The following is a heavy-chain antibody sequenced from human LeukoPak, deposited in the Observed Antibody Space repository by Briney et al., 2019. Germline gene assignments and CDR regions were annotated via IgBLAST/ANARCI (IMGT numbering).Heavy chain of an antibody. CDR1: GFSFSNYE. J-gene: IGHJ4*02. CDR2: ISSSGSTT. Sequence: GGSLRLSCAASGFSFSNYEMKWVRQAPGKGLEWVSYISSSGSTTYYADSVRGRFTISRDNAKNSLSLQMNSLRVGDTAVYYCARGVPARRFDYWGQGTLVTVSS. V-gene: IGHV3-48*03. CDR3: ARGVPARRFDY.